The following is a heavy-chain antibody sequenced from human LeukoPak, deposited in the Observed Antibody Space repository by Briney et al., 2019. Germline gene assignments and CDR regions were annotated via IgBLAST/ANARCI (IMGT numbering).Heavy chain of an antibody. CDR1: GFTFTNYW. D-gene: IGHD1-1*01. V-gene: IGHV3-7*01. CDR2: INQDGGTE. J-gene: IGHJ4*02. Sequence: GGSLRLSCAAYGFTFTNYWLTWVRQAPGKGLEWVANINQDGGTEYYVDSVRGRFTISRDNAKNLVYLQINSLRAEDTAVYFCARHTLWRFDYWGQGAPVTVSS. CDR3: ARHTLWRFDY.